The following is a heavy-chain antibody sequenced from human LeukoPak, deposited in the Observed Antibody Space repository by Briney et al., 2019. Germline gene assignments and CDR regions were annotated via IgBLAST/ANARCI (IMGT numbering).Heavy chain of an antibody. CDR1: GYTFTSYG. D-gene: IGHD3-10*01. J-gene: IGHJ4*02. CDR2: ISAYNGNT. Sequence: ASVKVSCKASGYTFTSYGISWVRQAPGQGLEWMGWISAYNGNTNYAQKLQGRVTMTTDTSTSTAYMELRSLRSDDTAVYYCARDKGYGWGSYRFDYWGQGTLVTVSS. CDR3: ARDKGYGWGSYRFDY. V-gene: IGHV1-18*01.